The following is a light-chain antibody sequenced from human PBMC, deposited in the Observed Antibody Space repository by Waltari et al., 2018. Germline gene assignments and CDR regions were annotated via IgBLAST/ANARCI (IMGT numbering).Light chain of an antibody. CDR1: SSNIGAGYD. CDR2: GNS. J-gene: IGLJ2*01. Sequence: QSVLTQPPSVSGAPGQRVTISCTGSSSNIGAGYDVHWYQQLPRTAPKLLIYGNSNRPSWVPDRFSGSKSGTSASLAITGLQAEDEADYYCQSYDSSLSGGVFGGGTKLTVL. V-gene: IGLV1-40*01. CDR3: QSYDSSLSGGV.